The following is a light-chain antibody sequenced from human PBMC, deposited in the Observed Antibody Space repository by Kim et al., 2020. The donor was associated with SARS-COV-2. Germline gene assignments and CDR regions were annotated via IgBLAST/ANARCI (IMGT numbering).Light chain of an antibody. V-gene: IGKV3-20*01. CDR2: GAS. Sequence: PGERAALSCRASQSSTNNYLAWYQQKPGQAPRLLFSGASSRATGIPDRFSGSGSGTDFTLSITRLEPEDFAVYYCQQYGNSPSTTFGQGTKVDIK. CDR3: QQYGNSPSTT. J-gene: IGKJ1*01. CDR1: QSSTNNY.